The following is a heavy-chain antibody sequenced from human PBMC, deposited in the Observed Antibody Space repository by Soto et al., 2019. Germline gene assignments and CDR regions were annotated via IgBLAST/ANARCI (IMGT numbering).Heavy chain of an antibody. D-gene: IGHD6-13*01. CDR2: IYYSGST. CDR3: ARRERAAGTDWWFDP. Sequence: QLQLQESGPGLVKPSETLSLTCTVSGGSISSSSFHWGWIRQPPGKGLEWIGSIYYSGSTYYSPSLQRRVTISVAPSKDQVSLKLSSVTAADTAVYYCARRERAAGTDWWFDPWGQGTLVTVSS. V-gene: IGHV4-39*01. CDR1: GGSISSSSFH. J-gene: IGHJ5*02.